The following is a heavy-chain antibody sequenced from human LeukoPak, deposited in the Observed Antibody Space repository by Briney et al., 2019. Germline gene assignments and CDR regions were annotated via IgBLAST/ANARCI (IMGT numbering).Heavy chain of an antibody. Sequence: GGSLRLSCAASGFTFSVYAMSWVRQAPGKGLEWLSVISGRGDSTYYADSVKGRFTISRDNSKNTLSLRMNSLRVEDTAIYYCAKNPDIVATYNYFDYWGQGTLVTVSS. D-gene: IGHD5-12*01. J-gene: IGHJ4*02. CDR2: ISGRGDST. CDR1: GFTFSVYA. CDR3: AKNPDIVATYNYFDY. V-gene: IGHV3-23*01.